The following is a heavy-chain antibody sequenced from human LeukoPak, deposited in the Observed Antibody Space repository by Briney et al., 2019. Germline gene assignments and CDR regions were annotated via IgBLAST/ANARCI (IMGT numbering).Heavy chain of an antibody. Sequence: SETLSLTCTVSGGSISSYYWSWIRQPPGKGLEWIGYIYYSGSTNYNPSLKSRVTISVDTSKNQFSLKLSSVTAADTAVYYCARGGQMATTSGNLHYWGQGTLVTVSS. D-gene: IGHD5-24*01. J-gene: IGHJ4*02. CDR3: ARGGQMATTSGNLHY. V-gene: IGHV4-59*01. CDR2: IYYSGST. CDR1: GGSISSYY.